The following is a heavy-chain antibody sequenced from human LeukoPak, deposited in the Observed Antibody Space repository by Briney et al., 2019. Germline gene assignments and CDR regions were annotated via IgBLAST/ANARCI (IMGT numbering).Heavy chain of an antibody. Sequence: SETLSLTCAVYGGSFSGYFWTWIRQPPGKGLEWVGEVYHNGSTNYNPSLKSRVTILVDTSKNQFSLNLRSVTAADTAVYYCARSERRGGIRGGYSRGYDYWSQGSLVTVSS. J-gene: IGHJ4*02. V-gene: IGHV4-34*01. CDR2: VYHNGST. CDR1: GGSFSGYF. CDR3: ARSERRGGIRGGYSRGYDY. D-gene: IGHD5-18*01.